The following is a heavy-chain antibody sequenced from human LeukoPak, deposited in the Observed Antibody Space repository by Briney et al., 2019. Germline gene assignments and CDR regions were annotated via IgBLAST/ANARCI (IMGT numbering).Heavy chain of an antibody. Sequence: GGSLRLSCAASGFSFSNCAMSWVRQAPGKGLEWVSAISGSGGSTYYADSVKGRFTISRDNSKNTLYLQMNSLRAEDTAVYYCAKAPVTTSFDYWGQGTLVTVSS. D-gene: IGHD4-17*01. CDR2: ISGSGGST. V-gene: IGHV3-23*01. CDR1: GFSFSNCA. J-gene: IGHJ4*02. CDR3: AKAPVTTSFDY.